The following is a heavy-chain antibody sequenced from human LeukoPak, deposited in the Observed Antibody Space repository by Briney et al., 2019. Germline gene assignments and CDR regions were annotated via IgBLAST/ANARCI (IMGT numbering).Heavy chain of an antibody. CDR3: ARYSINYGPWFPDF. D-gene: IGHD3-10*01. CDR1: GYRFTDYY. V-gene: IGHV1-2*02. J-gene: IGHJ4*02. CDR2: ISPNNGVT. Sequence: ASVKVSCKTSGYRFTDYYINWVRQAPGQGLEWMGWISPNNGVTLYAQKFQGSVTMTRDTSITTAYMDVKSLRSDDTAVFFCARYSINYGPWFPDFWGQGTLVTVS.